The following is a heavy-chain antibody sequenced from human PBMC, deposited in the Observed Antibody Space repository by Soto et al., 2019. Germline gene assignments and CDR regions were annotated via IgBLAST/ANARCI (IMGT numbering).Heavy chain of an antibody. J-gene: IGHJ6*02. CDR3: TTGQQRITMIVVVLAV. V-gene: IGHV3-15*07. D-gene: IGHD3-22*01. CDR1: GFTFSNAG. CDR2: IKSKTDGGTT. Sequence: GGSLRLSCAASGFTFSNAGMNWVRQAPGKGLEWVGRIKSKTDGGTTDYAAPVKGRFTISRDDSKNTLYLQMNSLKTEDTAVYYCTTGQQRITMIVVVLAVWGQGTTVTVSS.